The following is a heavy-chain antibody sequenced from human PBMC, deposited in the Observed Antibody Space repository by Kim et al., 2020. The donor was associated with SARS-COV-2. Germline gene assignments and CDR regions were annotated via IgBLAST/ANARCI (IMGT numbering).Heavy chain of an antibody. J-gene: IGHJ4*02. CDR3: SMGDTSGYYGY. V-gene: IGHV4-39*01. Sequence: SETLSLTCTVSGGSISSSSYYWGWIRQPPGKGLEWIGIMYYSGSTYYNPSLKSRVTISVDTSKNQFSLKLSSVTAADTAVYYCSMGDTSGYYGYWGQGTLVTVSS. D-gene: IGHD3-22*01. CDR2: MYYSGST. CDR1: GGSISSSSYY.